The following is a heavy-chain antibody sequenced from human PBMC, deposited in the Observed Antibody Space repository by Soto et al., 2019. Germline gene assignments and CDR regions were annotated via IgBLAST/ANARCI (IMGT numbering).Heavy chain of an antibody. D-gene: IGHD2-2*01. Sequence: SETLSITCTVSGGSISSGGYYWSWIRQHPGKGLEWIGYIYYSGTTYYNPSLKSRVTISVDTSKNQFSLKLSSVSAADTALYYCARCSLVVVPAPGFDPWGRGTLVTVSS. V-gene: IGHV4-31*03. CDR3: ARCSLVVVPAPGFDP. CDR2: IYYSGTT. CDR1: GGSISSGGYY. J-gene: IGHJ5*02.